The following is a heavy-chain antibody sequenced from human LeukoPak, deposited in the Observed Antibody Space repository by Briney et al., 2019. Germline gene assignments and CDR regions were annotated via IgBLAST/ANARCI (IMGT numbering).Heavy chain of an antibody. Sequence: GSLRLSCAASGFTFSSYAMHWVRQAPGKGLEWVAVISYDGSNKYYADSVKGRFTISRDNSKNTLYLQMNSLRAEDTAVYYCARDSLYYYDSSGYYCLDYWGQGTLVTVSS. CDR1: GFTFSSYA. CDR3: ARDSLYYYDSSGYYCLDY. J-gene: IGHJ4*02. V-gene: IGHV3-30-3*01. CDR2: ISYDGSNK. D-gene: IGHD3-22*01.